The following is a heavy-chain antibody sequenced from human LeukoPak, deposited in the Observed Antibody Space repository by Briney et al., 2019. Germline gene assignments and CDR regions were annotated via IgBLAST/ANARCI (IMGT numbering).Heavy chain of an antibody. V-gene: IGHV3-7*03. Sequence: GGSLRLSCAPSGFPFSSYSMTWVRQAPGKGLEWVANIKPDGSTKFYVDSVKARFTISRDNAFNSLYLQMNSLRAEDTAIYYCARSIPYGSTWYGRSDYWGQGTLVTVSS. CDR1: GFPFSSYS. CDR2: IKPDGSTK. J-gene: IGHJ4*02. D-gene: IGHD2-21*01. CDR3: ARSIPYGSTWYGRSDY.